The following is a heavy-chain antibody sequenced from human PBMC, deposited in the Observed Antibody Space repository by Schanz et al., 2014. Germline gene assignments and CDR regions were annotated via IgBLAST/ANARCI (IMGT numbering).Heavy chain of an antibody. CDR3: TRDRAYHSFDY. Sequence: EVQLLESGGGLVQPGGSLRLSCAASGFTFSSYAMSWVRQAPGKGLEWVATIKEDGSQKYYLDSVKGRFTISRDNARNSLYLQMTSLRAEDTALYYCTRDRAYHSFDYWGQGTLVTVSS. CDR1: GFTFSSYA. CDR2: IKEDGSQK. D-gene: IGHD1-26*01. J-gene: IGHJ4*02. V-gene: IGHV3-7*01.